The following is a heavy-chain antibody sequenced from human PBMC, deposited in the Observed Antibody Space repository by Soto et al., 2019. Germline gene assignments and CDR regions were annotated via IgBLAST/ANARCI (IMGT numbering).Heavy chain of an antibody. J-gene: IGHJ2*01. V-gene: IGHV4-30-2*01. Sequence: QLQLQESGSGLVKPSQTLSLTCAVSGGSISSGGYSWSWIRQPPGKGLEWIGYIYHSGSTYYNPSLKSRVTISVDRSNNQFSLKLSSVTAADTAVYYCARNGGGGYSWYFDLWGRGTLVTVSS. CDR1: GGSISSGGYS. D-gene: IGHD5-18*01. CDR3: ARNGGGGYSWYFDL. CDR2: IYHSGST.